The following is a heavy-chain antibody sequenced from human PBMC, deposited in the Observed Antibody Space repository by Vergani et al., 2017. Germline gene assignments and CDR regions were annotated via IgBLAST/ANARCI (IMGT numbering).Heavy chain of an antibody. D-gene: IGHD6-19*01. CDR1: GGTFSSYA. Sequence: QVQLVQSGAEVKKPGSSVKVSCKASGGTFSSYAISWVRQAPGQGLEWMGRIIPIFGTANDAQKFQGRVTMTAYESTSTAYMGLSSLRSEDTAVYYCATTLLSGWYPLPWSVWGQGTLVTVSS. V-gene: IGHV1-69*18. J-gene: IGHJ4*02. CDR3: ATTLLSGWYPLPWSV. CDR2: IIPIFGTA.